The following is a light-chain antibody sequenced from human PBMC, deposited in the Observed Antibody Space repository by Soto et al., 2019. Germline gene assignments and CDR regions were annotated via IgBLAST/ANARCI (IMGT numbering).Light chain of an antibody. V-gene: IGKV3-11*01. Sequence: EIVLTQSPATLSSSPGETATLSCRASQYVGTRLAWYQHKPGQAPRLLIYYTSNRATGIPARFSGSGSGTDFTLTINSLAPEDFAVYYCQQRSNWPPVTFGQGTRLEIK. J-gene: IGKJ5*01. CDR2: YTS. CDR3: QQRSNWPPVT. CDR1: QYVGTR.